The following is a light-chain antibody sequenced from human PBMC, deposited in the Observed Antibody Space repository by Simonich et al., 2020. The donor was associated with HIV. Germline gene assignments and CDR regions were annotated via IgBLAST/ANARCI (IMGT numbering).Light chain of an antibody. J-gene: IGLJ2*01. CDR3: CSYTSSGAWV. CDR2: DVI. CDR1: SSDVGGYNY. V-gene: IGLV2-14*01. Sequence: QSALTQPVSVSGSPGQSITISCTGTSSDVGGYNYVSWYQQHPGKAPKLMIYDVIKRPSGVSNRFSGSKSGNTASLTISGLQAEDESHYYCCSYTSSGAWVFGGGTKLTVL.